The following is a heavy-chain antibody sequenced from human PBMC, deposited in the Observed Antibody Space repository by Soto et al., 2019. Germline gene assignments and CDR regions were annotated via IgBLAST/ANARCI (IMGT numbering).Heavy chain of an antibody. CDR2: IHNSVST. CDR1: GGSISSGDYY. D-gene: IGHD1-26*01. J-gene: IGHJ4*02. V-gene: IGHV4-30-4*01. CDR3: ARSRYSGSYFFDY. Sequence: SETLSLTCTVSGGSISSGDYYWCWIRQPPGKGLEWIAYIHNSVSTHYNPSLKSRVTISVDTSKNQFSLKLSSVTAADTAVYYCARSRYSGSYFFDYWGQGILVTVSS.